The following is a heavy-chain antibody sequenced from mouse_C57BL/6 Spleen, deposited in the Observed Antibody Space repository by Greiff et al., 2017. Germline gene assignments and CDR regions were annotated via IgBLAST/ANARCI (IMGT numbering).Heavy chain of an antibody. Sequence: EVHLVESGPELVKPGASVKMSCKASGYTFTDYNMHWVKQSHGKSLEWIGYINPNNGGTSYNQKFKGKATLTVNKSSSTAYMELRSLTSEDSAVYYCARELRGLFAYWGQGTLVTVSA. CDR1: GYTFTDYN. V-gene: IGHV1-22*01. D-gene: IGHD3-2*02. J-gene: IGHJ3*01. CDR3: ARELRGLFAY. CDR2: INPNNGGT.